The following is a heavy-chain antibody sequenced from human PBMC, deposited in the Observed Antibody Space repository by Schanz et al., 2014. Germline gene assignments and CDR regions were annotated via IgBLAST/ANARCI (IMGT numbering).Heavy chain of an antibody. Sequence: QVRLVESGGGVVQPGKSLTLSCAGSGFNFNNHAMHWLRQAPGKAPEWVAVSSEGPKKFSSVSLRGRFTVSRDNSVNIMSLYISSLTIDDTAMYYCARWGRGLQSHYYLDSWGLGTLVTVSS. V-gene: IGHV3-30*04. CDR2: SSEGPKK. CDR3: ARWGRGLQSHYYLDS. D-gene: IGHD3-10*01. J-gene: IGHJ4*02. CDR1: GFNFNNHA.